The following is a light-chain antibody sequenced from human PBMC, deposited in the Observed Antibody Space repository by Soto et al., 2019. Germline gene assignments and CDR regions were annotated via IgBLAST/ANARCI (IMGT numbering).Light chain of an antibody. V-gene: IGLV2-8*01. J-gene: IGLJ1*01. Sequence: QSVLTQPPSASGSPGQSVTISCTGTSSDVGGYNYVSWYQQHPGKAPKLMIYEVSKRPSGVPDRFSGSKSGNTASLTVSGLQAEDEADYYCSSYAGSNNLGVFGNGTKLTVL. CDR2: EVS. CDR3: SSYAGSNNLGV. CDR1: SSDVGGYNY.